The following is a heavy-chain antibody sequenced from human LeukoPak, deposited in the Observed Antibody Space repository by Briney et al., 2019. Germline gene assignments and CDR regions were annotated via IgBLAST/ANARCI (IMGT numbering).Heavy chain of an antibody. CDR2: IYSGGST. CDR3: ARDLLDAYTSGFFDY. Sequence: GGSLRLSCAASGFTVSSNYMSWVRQAPGKGLEWVSVIYSGGSTYYADSVKGRFTISRDNSKNTLYLQMNSLRAEDTAVYYCARDLLDAYTSGFFDYWGQGTLVTVSS. D-gene: IGHD5-24*01. V-gene: IGHV3-66*01. CDR1: GFTVSSNY. J-gene: IGHJ4*02.